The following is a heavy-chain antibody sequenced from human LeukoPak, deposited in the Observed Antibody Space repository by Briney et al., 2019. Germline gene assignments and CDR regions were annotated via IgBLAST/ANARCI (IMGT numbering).Heavy chain of an antibody. D-gene: IGHD3-22*01. Sequence: GGSLRLSCAASGFTFSTYAMTWVRQAPGQGLEWVSAISGSGGSTYYADSVKGRFTISRDNSKNTLYLQMNSLRAEDTAVYYCAKWELNKNEYYYDSSGYFNYWGQGTLVTVSS. CDR3: AKWELNKNEYYYDSSGYFNY. J-gene: IGHJ4*02. V-gene: IGHV3-23*01. CDR2: ISGSGGST. CDR1: GFTFSTYA.